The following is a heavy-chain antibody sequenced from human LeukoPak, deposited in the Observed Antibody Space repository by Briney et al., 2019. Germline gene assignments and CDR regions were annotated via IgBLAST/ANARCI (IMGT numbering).Heavy chain of an antibody. Sequence: PGGSLRLSCAASGFTFSSYGMHWVRQAPGKGLEWVAVIWYDGSNEYYADSVKGRFTISRDNSKNTLYLQMNSLRAEDTAVYYCATVSFYDSSGYPDYWGQGTLVTVSS. CDR2: IWYDGSNE. CDR1: GFTFSSYG. CDR3: ATVSFYDSSGYPDY. D-gene: IGHD3-22*01. V-gene: IGHV3-33*01. J-gene: IGHJ4*02.